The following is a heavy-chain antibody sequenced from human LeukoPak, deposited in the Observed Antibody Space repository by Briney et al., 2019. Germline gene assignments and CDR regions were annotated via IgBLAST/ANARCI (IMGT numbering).Heavy chain of an antibody. J-gene: IGHJ4*02. CDR3: ARDVVAAAGTWDY. CDR2: ISTSGTT. D-gene: IGHD6-13*01. CDR1: GGSISNYY. Sequence: SETLSLTCNVSGGSISNYYWNWIRQPAGKGLEWIGRISTSGTTNYNPSLKSRVTMSVDTSKNQFSLKLSSVTAADTAVYYCARDVVAAAGTWDYWGQGTLVTVSS. V-gene: IGHV4-4*07.